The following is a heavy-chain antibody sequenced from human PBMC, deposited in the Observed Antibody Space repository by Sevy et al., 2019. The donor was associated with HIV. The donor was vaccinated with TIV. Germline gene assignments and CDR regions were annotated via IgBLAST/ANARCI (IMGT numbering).Heavy chain of an antibody. V-gene: IGHV3-23*01. CDR3: ARSYSSGWYQSYYGMDV. CDR2: ISGSGGST. D-gene: IGHD6-19*01. Sequence: GGSLRLSCAASGFTFSSYAMSWVRQAPGKGLEWVSAISGSGGSTYYAASVKGRFTISRDNSKNTLYLQMNSLRAEDTAVYYWARSYSSGWYQSYYGMDVWGQGTTVTVSS. CDR1: GFTFSSYA. J-gene: IGHJ6*02.